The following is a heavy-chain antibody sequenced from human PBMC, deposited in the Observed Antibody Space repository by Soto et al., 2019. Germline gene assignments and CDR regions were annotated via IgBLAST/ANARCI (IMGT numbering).Heavy chain of an antibody. CDR2: ISAYNGNT. CDR3: ARDHWQWLVRGYYYYGMDV. Sequence: ASVKVSCKASGYTFTSYGISWVRQAPGQGLEWMGWISAYNGNTNYAQKLQGRVTMTTDTSTSTAYMELRSLRSDDTAVYYCARDHWQWLVRGYYYYGMDVWGQGTTVTVS. J-gene: IGHJ6*02. CDR1: GYTFTSYG. V-gene: IGHV1-18*01. D-gene: IGHD6-19*01.